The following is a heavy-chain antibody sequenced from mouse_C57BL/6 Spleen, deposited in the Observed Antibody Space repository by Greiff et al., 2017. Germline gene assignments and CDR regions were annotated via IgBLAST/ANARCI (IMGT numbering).Heavy chain of an antibody. D-gene: IGHD6-1*01. CDR1: GIAFSRYW. CDR3: ARLGASPYYFDY. Sequence: EVKLVESGGGLVQPGGSLKLSCAASGIAFSRYWMSWVRRAPGKGLEWIGEINPDSSTINYAPSLKDKFIISRDNAKNTLYLQMSKVRSEDAALCYCARLGASPYYFDYWGKGTTLTVSA. V-gene: IGHV4-1*01. J-gene: IGHJ2*01. CDR2: INPDSSTI.